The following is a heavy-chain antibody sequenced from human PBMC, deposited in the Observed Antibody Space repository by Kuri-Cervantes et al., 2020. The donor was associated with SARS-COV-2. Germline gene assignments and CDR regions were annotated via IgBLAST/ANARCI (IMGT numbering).Heavy chain of an antibody. V-gene: IGHV4-39*01. CDR2: IKYSGST. J-gene: IGHJ4*02. CDR3: ARLPALPWYFDY. Sequence: GSLRLSCTVSGASIGSTDSYWGWIRQPPGKAKEWIGSIKYSGSTFYNPSLKNRVTISVDTSKNQFSLKLSSVTAADTAVYYCARLPALPWYFDYWGQGTLVTVSS. CDR1: GASIGSTDSY.